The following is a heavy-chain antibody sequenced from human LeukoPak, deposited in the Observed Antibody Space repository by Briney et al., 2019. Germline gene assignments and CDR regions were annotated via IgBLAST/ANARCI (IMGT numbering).Heavy chain of an antibody. V-gene: IGHV1-69*13. J-gene: IGHJ4*02. D-gene: IGHD3-22*01. Sequence: SVKVSCKASGGTFSSYAISWVRQAPGQGLEWMGGIIPIFGTANYAQKFQGRVTFTADESTSTAYMELSSLRSEDTAVYYRAREGFGYYYDSSGYGLYYFDYWGQGTLVTVSS. CDR3: AREGFGYYYDSSGYGLYYFDY. CDR1: GGTFSSYA. CDR2: IIPIFGTA.